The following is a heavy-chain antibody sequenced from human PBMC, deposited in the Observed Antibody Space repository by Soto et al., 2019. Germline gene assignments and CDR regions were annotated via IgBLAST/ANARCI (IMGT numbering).Heavy chain of an antibody. CDR1: GGTFSSYA. CDR3: FTPGYSYASDY. V-gene: IGHV1-69*06. D-gene: IGHD5-18*01. Sequence: KVSCKASGGTFSSYAISWVRQAPGQGLEWMGGIIPIFGTANYAQKFQGRVTITADKSTSTAYMELSSLRSEDTAVYYCFTPGYSYASDYWGQGTLVTVSS. J-gene: IGHJ4*02. CDR2: IIPIFGTA.